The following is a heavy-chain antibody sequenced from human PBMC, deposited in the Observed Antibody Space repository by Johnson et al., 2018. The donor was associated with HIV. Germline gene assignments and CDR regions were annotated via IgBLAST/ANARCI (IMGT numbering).Heavy chain of an antibody. V-gene: IGHV3-23*04. D-gene: IGHD6-13*01. CDR1: GFTFSSYA. CDR3: AKGSISWPNDAFDI. J-gene: IGHJ3*02. Sequence: VQLVESGGGLVQPGGSLRPSCAVSGFTFSSYAMSWVRQAPWKGLEWVSALSGSGGSTYYADSVTGRFTISRDNSKHTLYLQMNSLRAEDTAVYYCAKGSISWPNDAFDIWGQGTMVTVSS. CDR2: LSGSGGST.